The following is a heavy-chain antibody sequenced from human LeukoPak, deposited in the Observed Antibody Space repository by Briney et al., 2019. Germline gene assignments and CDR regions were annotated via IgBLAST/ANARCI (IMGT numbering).Heavy chain of an antibody. V-gene: IGHV3-48*04. CDR3: ARDGARKAYYDSSGYLY. J-gene: IGHJ4*02. Sequence: GGSLRLSCAASGFTFSLYNMNWVRQAPGKGLEWVSSISSSGSSMYYADSVKGRFTISRDNAKNSLYLQMNSLRAEDTAVYYCARDGARKAYYDSSGYLYWGQGTLVTVSS. D-gene: IGHD3-22*01. CDR2: ISSSGSSM. CDR1: GFTFSLYN.